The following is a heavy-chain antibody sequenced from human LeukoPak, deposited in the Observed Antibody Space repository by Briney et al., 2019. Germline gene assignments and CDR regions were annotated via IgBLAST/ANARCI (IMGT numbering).Heavy chain of an antibody. D-gene: IGHD2-8*01. CDR1: GGSIRSGGYY. J-gene: IGHJ5*02. CDR3: VRADMLGVWFDP. V-gene: IGHV4-39*01. CDR2: IYYSGST. Sequence: SETLSLTCTVSGGSIRSGGYYWGWIRQPPGKGLEWIATIYYSGSTYSNPSLKSRVTISVDTSNNQFSLKLSSVTAADTAVYYCVRADMLGVWFDPWGQGTLVTVSS.